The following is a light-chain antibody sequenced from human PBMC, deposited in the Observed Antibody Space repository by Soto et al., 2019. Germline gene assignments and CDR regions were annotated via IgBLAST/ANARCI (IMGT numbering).Light chain of an antibody. V-gene: IGKV1-27*01. Sequence: DIQLTQSPSSLSASLGDRVSITCRASRDISNYLAWYQQKPGQVPRLLISGASTLHSGVPSRFSGSGSGTDLTLTITSLQPEDIATYFCQKYDTAPLTFGGGTKVDIK. CDR3: QKYDTAPLT. J-gene: IGKJ4*01. CDR1: RDISNY. CDR2: GAS.